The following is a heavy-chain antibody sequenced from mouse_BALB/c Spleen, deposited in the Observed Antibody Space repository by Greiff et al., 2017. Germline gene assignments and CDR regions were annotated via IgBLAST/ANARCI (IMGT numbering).Heavy chain of an antibody. CDR1: GFTFTDYY. CDR3: ARDLNYGSHGDFDV. J-gene: IGHJ1*01. CDR2: IRNKANGYTT. Sequence: EVKLMESGGGLVQPGGSLRLSCATSGFTFTDYYMSWVRQPPGKALEWLGFIRNKANGYTTEYSVSVKGRFTISRDNSQSILYLQMNTLRAEDSATYYCARDLNYGSHGDFDVWGAGTTVTVSS. V-gene: IGHV7-3*02. D-gene: IGHD1-2*01.